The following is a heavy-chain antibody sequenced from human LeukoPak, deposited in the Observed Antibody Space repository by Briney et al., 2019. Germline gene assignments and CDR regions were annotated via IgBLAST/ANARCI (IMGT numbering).Heavy chain of an antibody. CDR1: GFTFDDYA. D-gene: IGHD6-13*01. CDR2: ISWNSGSI. CDR3: AKDGRSSWSEGWFDP. J-gene: IGHJ5*02. V-gene: IGHV3-9*01. Sequence: GGSLRLSCAASGFTFDDYAMHWVRHAPGKGLEWVSGISWNSGSIGYADSVKGRFTISRDNAKNSLYLQMNSLRAEDTALYYCAKDGRSSWSEGWFDPWGQGTLVTVSS.